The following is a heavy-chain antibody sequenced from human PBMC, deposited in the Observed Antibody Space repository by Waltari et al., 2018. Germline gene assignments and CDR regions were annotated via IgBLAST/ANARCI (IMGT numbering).Heavy chain of an antibody. J-gene: IGHJ3*02. CDR2: IYHSGST. V-gene: IGHV4-38-2*01. D-gene: IGHD6-19*01. CDR3: ARIINPVAGQHPFDI. Sequence: QVQLQESGPGLVKPSETLSLTCAVSGYSISSGYYWGWIRQPPGKGLEWIGSIYHSGSTYYNPSLKSRVTISVDTSKNQFSLKLSSVTAADTAVYYCARIINPVAGQHPFDIWGQGTMVTVSS. CDR1: GYSISSGYY.